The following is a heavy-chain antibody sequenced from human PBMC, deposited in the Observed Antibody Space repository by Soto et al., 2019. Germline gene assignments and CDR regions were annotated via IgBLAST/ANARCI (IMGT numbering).Heavy chain of an antibody. D-gene: IGHD2-21*01. CDR2: INSDGSIT. Sequence: GGSLRLSCAASAFNFSSYWMNRIRQAPGKGPVWVSRINSDGSITGYADSVKGRFTISRDNAKNTLYLQMNSLSAEDTAVYYCARRDQIAYYYGMDVWGQGTTVTVSS. CDR3: ARRDQIAYYYGMDV. J-gene: IGHJ6*02. V-gene: IGHV3-74*01. CDR1: AFNFSSYW.